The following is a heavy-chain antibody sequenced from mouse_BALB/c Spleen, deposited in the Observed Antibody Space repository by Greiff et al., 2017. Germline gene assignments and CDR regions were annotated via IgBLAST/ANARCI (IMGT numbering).Heavy chain of an antibody. CDR2: INPGSGGT. J-gene: IGHJ1*01. D-gene: IGHD1-2*01. CDR3: ARGGPNSLLRPDWYFDV. CDR1: GYAFTNYL. V-gene: IGHV1-54*01. Sequence: VQLQQSGAELVRPGTSVKVSCKASGYAFTNYLIEWVKQRPGQGLEWIGVINPGSGGTNYNEKFKGKATLTADKSSSTAYMQLSSLTSDDSAVYFCARGGPNSLLRPDWYFDVWGAGTTVTVSS.